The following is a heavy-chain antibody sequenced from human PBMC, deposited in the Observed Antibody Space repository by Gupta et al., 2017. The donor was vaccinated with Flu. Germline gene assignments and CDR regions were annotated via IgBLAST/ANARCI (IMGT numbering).Heavy chain of an antibody. Sequence: GFSFSGYAMTWVRQVPGKGLEWVSGISSSGGSTYYADSVKGRFTISRDNSKNTLYLQMDSLRAETPAFFTFPNKGGPAGPGTPLFDIWGKG. CDR2: ISSSGGST. V-gene: IGHV3-23*01. CDR1: GFSFSGYA. D-gene: IGHD3-16*01. J-gene: IGHJ3*02. CDR3: PNKGGPAGPGTPLFDI.